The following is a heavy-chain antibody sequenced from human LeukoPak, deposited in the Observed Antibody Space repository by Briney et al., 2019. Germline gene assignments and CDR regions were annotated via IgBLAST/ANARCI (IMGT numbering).Heavy chain of an antibody. D-gene: IGHD6-6*01. Sequence: TGGSLRLSCAASGFTFSSYSMNWVRQAAGKGLGWVSSIITISSYIYYADSVKGRFTISRDNAKNSLYLQMISLRAEDTAVYYCARVGSGSSSYWYYYMDVWGKGTTVTVSS. CDR3: ARVGSGSSSYWYYYMDV. CDR2: IITISSYI. V-gene: IGHV3-21*01. CDR1: GFTFSSYS. J-gene: IGHJ6*03.